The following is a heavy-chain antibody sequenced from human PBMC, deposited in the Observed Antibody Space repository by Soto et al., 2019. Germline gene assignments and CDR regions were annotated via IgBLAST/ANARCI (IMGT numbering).Heavy chain of an antibody. CDR3: ARARRTIYWGVPDPLLDY. CDR1: GGSFSGYY. V-gene: IGHV4-34*01. J-gene: IGHJ4*02. D-gene: IGHD3-9*01. Sequence: QVQLQQWGAGLLKPSETLSLTCAVYGGSFSGYYWSWIRQPPGKGLEWIGEINHSGSTNYNPSLKSRVTISVDTSKNQFSLKLSSVTAADTAVYYCARARRTIYWGVPDPLLDYWGQGTLVTVSS. CDR2: INHSGST.